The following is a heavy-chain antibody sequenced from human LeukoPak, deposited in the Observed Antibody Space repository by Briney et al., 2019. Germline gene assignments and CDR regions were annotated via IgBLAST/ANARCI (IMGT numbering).Heavy chain of an antibody. CDR1: GFTFEDYA. D-gene: IGHD6-19*01. V-gene: IGHV3-20*04. Sequence: GGSLRLSCEVSGFTFEDYAMSWVRQIPGKGLEWVSGINWNGDSPAYSDSVKGRFTISRDNAKNYLYLDMSSLRAEDTAFYYCARDRQWLGVDFWGQGTLVTVSS. CDR3: ARDRQWLGVDF. CDR2: INWNGDSP. J-gene: IGHJ4*02.